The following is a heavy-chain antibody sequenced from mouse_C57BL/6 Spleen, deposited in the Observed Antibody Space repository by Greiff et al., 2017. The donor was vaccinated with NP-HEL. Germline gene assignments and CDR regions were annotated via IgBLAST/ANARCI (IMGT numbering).Heavy chain of an antibody. CDR3: ARVGTTVVAPFAY. CDR1: GYTFTDYN. CDR2: INPNNGGT. Sequence: VQLQQSGPELVKPGASVKIPCKASGYTFTDYNMDWVKQSHGKSLEWIGDINPNNGGTIYNQKFKGKATLTVDKSSSTAYMELRSLTSEDTAVYYCARVGTTVVAPFAYWGQGTLVTVSA. V-gene: IGHV1-18*01. J-gene: IGHJ3*01. D-gene: IGHD1-1*01.